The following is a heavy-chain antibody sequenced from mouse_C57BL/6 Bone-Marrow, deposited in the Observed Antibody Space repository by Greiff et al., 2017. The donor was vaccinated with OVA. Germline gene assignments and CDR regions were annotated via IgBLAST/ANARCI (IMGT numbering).Heavy chain of an antibody. CDR1: GYTFTDYY. CDR3: AREGNFWFAY. CDR2: INPYNGGT. V-gene: IGHV1-19*01. J-gene: IGHJ3*01. Sequence: VQLQQSGPVLVKPGASVKMSCKASGYTFTDYYMNWVKQSHGKSLEWIGVINPYNGGTSYNQKFKGKATLTVDKSSSTAYMELNSLTSEDSAVYYCAREGNFWFAYWGQGTLVTVSA.